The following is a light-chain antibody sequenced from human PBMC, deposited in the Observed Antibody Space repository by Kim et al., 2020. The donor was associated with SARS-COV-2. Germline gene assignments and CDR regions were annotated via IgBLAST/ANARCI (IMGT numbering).Light chain of an antibody. V-gene: IGLV2-23*02. J-gene: IGLJ3*02. Sequence: QSVLTQPASVSGSPGQSITISCTGTSSDVGSYNLVSWYQQHPGKAPKLMIYEVNKRPSGVPDRFSGSKSGNTASLTVSGLQAEDEAEYYCSSFEGGNTLRVFGGGTQLTVL. CDR2: EVN. CDR1: SSDVGSYNL. CDR3: SSFEGGNTLRV.